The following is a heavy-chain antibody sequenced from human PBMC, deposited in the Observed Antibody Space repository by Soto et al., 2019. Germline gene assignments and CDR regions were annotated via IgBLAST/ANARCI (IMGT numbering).Heavy chain of an antibody. D-gene: IGHD2-2*01. CDR1: GYSFTKYG. J-gene: IGHJ6*02. Sequence: ASVKISCKTSGYSFTKYGLHWVRQAPGQRLEWMGWINPGNGDTKYSQKFQGRATITRDTSATTAYMELSSLRSEDSAVFYCARTDCSSTSCYNYYYYGVDVWGQGTTVTVSS. CDR3: ARTDCSSTSCYNYYYYGVDV. CDR2: INPGNGDT. V-gene: IGHV1-3*01.